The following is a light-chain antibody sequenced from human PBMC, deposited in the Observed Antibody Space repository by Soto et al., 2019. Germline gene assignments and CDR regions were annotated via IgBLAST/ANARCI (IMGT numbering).Light chain of an antibody. Sequence: EIVLTQSPATLSLSPGERATLSCRASQSVSSYLAWYQQKPGQAPRLLIFGASTRATGVPARFSGSASGTEFTLTISRLQSEDFAVYYCQQYNNWPRTFGQGTKVDIK. J-gene: IGKJ1*01. CDR3: QQYNNWPRT. CDR1: QSVSSY. CDR2: GAS. V-gene: IGKV3-15*01.